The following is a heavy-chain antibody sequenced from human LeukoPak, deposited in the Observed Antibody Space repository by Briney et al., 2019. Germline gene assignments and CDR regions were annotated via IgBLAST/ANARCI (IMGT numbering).Heavy chain of an antibody. Sequence: SETLSLTCTVSGGSIINYYWSWLRQPPGKGLEWIGYIYHSGDTNHNPSLKSRVTISTDTSKNQFSLELSSVTAADTAVYYCARHLFATPFDYWGQGILVTVSS. J-gene: IGHJ4*02. CDR2: IYHSGDT. D-gene: IGHD2-15*01. CDR3: ARHLFATPFDY. CDR1: GGSIINYY. V-gene: IGHV4-59*08.